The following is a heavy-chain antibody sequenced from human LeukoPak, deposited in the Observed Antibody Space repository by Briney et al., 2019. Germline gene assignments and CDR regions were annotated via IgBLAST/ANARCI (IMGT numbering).Heavy chain of an antibody. CDR1: GFTFSTYE. D-gene: IGHD3-22*01. V-gene: IGHV3-48*03. J-gene: IGHJ5*02. CDR2: ISSSGTSI. CDR3: ARARRWGYDNSGVNWFDP. Sequence: GGSLRLSCAASGFTFSTYEMNWVRQAPGKGLEWVSYISSSGTSIYYTDSVKGRFAISRDNAKNSLYLQMNSLRAEDTAVYFCARARRWGYDNSGVNWFDPWGQGTLVTVSS.